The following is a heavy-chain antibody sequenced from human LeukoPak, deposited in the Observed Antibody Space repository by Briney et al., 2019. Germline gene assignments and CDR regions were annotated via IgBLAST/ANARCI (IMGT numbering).Heavy chain of an antibody. V-gene: IGHV3-53*05. Sequence: GGSLRLSCAASGFTVSSNYMSWVRQAPGKGLEWVSVIYSDGRTNYADSVKGRFTISRDNAKNSLYLQMNSLRAEDTALYYCAKDIGTGIAVAGVGDYWGQGTLVTVSS. CDR1: GFTVSSNY. J-gene: IGHJ4*02. CDR2: IYSDGRT. D-gene: IGHD6-19*01. CDR3: AKDIGTGIAVAGVGDY.